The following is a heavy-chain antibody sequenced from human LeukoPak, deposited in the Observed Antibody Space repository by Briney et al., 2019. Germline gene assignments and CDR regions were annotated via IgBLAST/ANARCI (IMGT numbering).Heavy chain of an antibody. D-gene: IGHD1-26*01. CDR2: MNPNSGNT. V-gene: IGHV1-8*03. Sequence: ASVKVSCKASGYTFTSYDINWVRQATGQGLEWMGWMNPNSGNTGYAQKFQGRVTITRNTSISTAYMELSSLRSEDTAVYYCARGDGVGATKDGCFDIWGQGTMVTVSS. CDR1: GYTFTSYD. J-gene: IGHJ3*02. CDR3: ARGDGVGATKDGCFDI.